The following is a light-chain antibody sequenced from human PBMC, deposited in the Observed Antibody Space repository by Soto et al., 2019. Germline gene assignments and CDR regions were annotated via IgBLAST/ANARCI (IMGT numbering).Light chain of an antibody. J-gene: IGKJ1*01. V-gene: IGKV3-20*01. Sequence: DTEFPQSPGPLAMCQGDRATLSSRASQSVSSSYLAWYQQKPGQAPRLLIYGASSRATGMPDRFSGSGSGTDFSITISGLEPGDSAVSYCQQDGNSLGTFGQGTKVDIK. CDR3: QQDGNSLGT. CDR1: QSVSSSY. CDR2: GAS.